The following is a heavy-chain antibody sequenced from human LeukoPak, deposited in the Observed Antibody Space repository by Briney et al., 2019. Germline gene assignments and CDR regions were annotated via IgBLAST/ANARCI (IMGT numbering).Heavy chain of an antibody. J-gene: IGHJ4*02. D-gene: IGHD3-10*01. CDR2: ISSSGGTT. Sequence: GGSLRLSCAASGFTFSSYAMSWVRQAPGKGLEWVSGISSSGGTTSYADSAKGRLTISRDSSKSTLYLQMNSLRVEDTAVYYCATYGSGSYYRKVFDYWGQGTLVTVSS. CDR1: GFTFSSYA. V-gene: IGHV3-23*01. CDR3: ATYGSGSYYRKVFDY.